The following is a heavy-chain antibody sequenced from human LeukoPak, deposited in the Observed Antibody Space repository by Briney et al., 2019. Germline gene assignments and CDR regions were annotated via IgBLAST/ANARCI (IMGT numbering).Heavy chain of an antibody. J-gene: IGHJ4*02. V-gene: IGHV4-61*08. D-gene: IGHD1-26*01. Sequence: SQTLSLTCTVSGGSISSGGYYWSWIRQPPGQGREWIVYIYYSGSTNYNPSLKSRVTISVDTSKTQFSLKLSSVTAADTAVYYCARGLKVGSYYNYFDYWGQGTLVTVSS. CDR2: IYYSGST. CDR3: ARGLKVGSYYNYFDY. CDR1: GGSISSGGYY.